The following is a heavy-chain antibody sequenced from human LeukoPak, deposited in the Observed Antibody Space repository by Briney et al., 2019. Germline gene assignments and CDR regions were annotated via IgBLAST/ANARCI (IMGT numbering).Heavy chain of an antibody. CDR3: ARVNKDRGDAFDI. CDR2: INPNSGGT. CDR1: GYTFTGYY. Sequence: EASVKVSCKASGYTFTGYYMHWVRQAPGQGLEWMGWINPNSGGTNYAQKFQGRVTMTRDTSISTAYMELSRLRSDDTAVYYCARVNKDRGDAFDIWGQGTMVTVSS. J-gene: IGHJ3*02. V-gene: IGHV1-2*02.